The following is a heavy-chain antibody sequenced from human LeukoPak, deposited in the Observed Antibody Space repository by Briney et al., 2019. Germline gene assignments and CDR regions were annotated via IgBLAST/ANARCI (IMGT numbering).Heavy chain of an antibody. V-gene: IGHV5-51*01. CDR1: GHSFTTYW. CDR2: IYPGDSDT. CDR3: VRKGYCATTRCYYGLDV. J-gene: IGHJ6*04. Sequence: GESLKISCQGSGHSFTTYWIAWVRQMPGKGLEWMGIIYPGDSDTRYSPSFQGRVTISADKSISTAYLQWSSLKASDTAMYYCVRKGYCATTRCYYGLDVWGKGTTVTVSS. D-gene: IGHD2-2*01.